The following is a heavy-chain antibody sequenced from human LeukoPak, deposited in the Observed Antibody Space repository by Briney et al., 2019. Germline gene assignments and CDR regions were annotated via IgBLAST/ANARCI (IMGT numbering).Heavy chain of an antibody. J-gene: IGHJ4*02. CDR2: IIPIFGTA. Sequence: SVKVSCKASGGTFISYAISWVRQAPGQGLEWMGGIIPIFGTANYAQKLQGRVTITTDESTRTAYMELSSLRSEDTAVYYCARRGTFDAFDYWGQGTLVTVSS. V-gene: IGHV1-69*05. D-gene: IGHD3-16*01. CDR3: ARRGTFDAFDY. CDR1: GGTFISYA.